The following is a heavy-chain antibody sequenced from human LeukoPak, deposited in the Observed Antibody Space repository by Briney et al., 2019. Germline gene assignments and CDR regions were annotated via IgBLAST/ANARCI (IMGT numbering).Heavy chain of an antibody. Sequence: GESLKISCAASGFTFSSYAMSWVRQAPGKGLEWVSAISGSGGSTYYADSVKGRFTISRDNSKNTLYLQMNSLRAEDTAVYYCAKGYSSSWDYWGQGTLVTVSS. D-gene: IGHD6-13*01. CDR2: ISGSGGST. J-gene: IGHJ4*02. CDR1: GFTFSSYA. CDR3: AKGYSSSWDY. V-gene: IGHV3-23*01.